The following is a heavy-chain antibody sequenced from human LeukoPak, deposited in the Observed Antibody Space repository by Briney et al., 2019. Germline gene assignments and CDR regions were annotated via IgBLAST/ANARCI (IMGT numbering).Heavy chain of an antibody. CDR2: ISGSDSGT. CDR3: ARDRGSGAFDN. V-gene: IGHV3-23*01. Sequence: GGSLRLSCVASGFTFGSAAMTWVRQAPGKGLEWVSGISGSDSGTYYADSVKGRFTISRDNSKNTLYLQMNSLRVEDTAIYYCARDRGSGAFDNWGQGTLVTVSS. D-gene: IGHD2-8*02. CDR1: GFTFGSAA. J-gene: IGHJ4*02.